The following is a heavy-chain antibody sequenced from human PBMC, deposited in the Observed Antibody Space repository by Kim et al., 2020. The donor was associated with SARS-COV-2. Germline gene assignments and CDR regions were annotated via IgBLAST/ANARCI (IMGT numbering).Heavy chain of an antibody. J-gene: IGHJ4*02. CDR1: GYTFTGYY. Sequence: ASVKVSCKSSGYTFTGYYMHWVRQAPGQGLEWMGWINPNSGGTNYAQKFQGWVTMTRDTSISTAYMELSRLRSDDTAVYYCARARECSGGSCYSRHYYFDYWGQGTLVTVSS. D-gene: IGHD2-15*01. V-gene: IGHV1-2*04. CDR2: INPNSGGT. CDR3: ARARECSGGSCYSRHYYFDY.